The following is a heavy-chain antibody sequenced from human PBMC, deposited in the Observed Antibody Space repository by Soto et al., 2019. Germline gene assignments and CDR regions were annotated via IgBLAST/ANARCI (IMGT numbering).Heavy chain of an antibody. V-gene: IGHV3-30-3*01. D-gene: IGHD3-3*01. CDR1: GCTFVGYA. J-gene: IGHJ6*02. Sequence: SLRLSGTAAGCTFVGYARHWVRKAPGKGLEWVAVISYDRSNKYYADSVKGRFTISRDNSKNTLYLQMNSLRAEDTAVYYFARTLFEVGYYYGMDIWGQGTTVTVSS. CDR3: ARTLFEVGYYYGMDI. CDR2: ISYDRSNK.